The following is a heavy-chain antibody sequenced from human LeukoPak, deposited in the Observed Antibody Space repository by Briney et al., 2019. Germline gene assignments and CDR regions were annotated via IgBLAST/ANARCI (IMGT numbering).Heavy chain of an antibody. J-gene: IGHJ4*02. D-gene: IGHD5-24*01. CDR2: ISYDGSNK. CDR1: GFTFSSYA. Sequence: GGSLRLSCAASGFTFSSYAMHWVRQAPGKGLEWVAVISYDGSNKYYADSVKGRFTISRDNSKNTLYLQMNSLRAEDTAVYYCARDYKYAFDNWGQGTLVTVSS. CDR3: ARDYKYAFDN. V-gene: IGHV3-30*01.